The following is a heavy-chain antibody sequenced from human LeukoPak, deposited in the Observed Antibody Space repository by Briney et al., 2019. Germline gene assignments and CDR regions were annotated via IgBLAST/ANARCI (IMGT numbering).Heavy chain of an antibody. CDR2: IKQGGGER. J-gene: IGHJ4*02. D-gene: IGHD4-23*01. CDR3: ARGPAYGGRTDYLDY. Sequence: GGSLRLSCAASGFTFSSHWMNWGRQAPGKGLEWVANIKQGGGERNYVDSVKGLFTISRDDAKNSLYLQMNSLRAEDTAIYYCARGPAYGGRTDYLDYWGQGTLVTVSS. CDR1: GFTFSSHW. V-gene: IGHV3-7*03.